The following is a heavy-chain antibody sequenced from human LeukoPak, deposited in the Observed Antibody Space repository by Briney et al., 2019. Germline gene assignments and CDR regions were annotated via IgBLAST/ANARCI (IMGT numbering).Heavy chain of an antibody. V-gene: IGHV3-23*01. Sequence: PGGSLRLSCAASGFTFCSYFMSRVRQAPGEGVEWGSHMSCSGSRIDYADSVKGRFTISRDNSKNTLSLQMNSLTAEDTAVYYCAKNPRLEGWIYFDSWGQGILVTVSS. D-gene: IGHD1-1*01. CDR3: AKNPRLEGWIYFDS. J-gene: IGHJ4*02. CDR1: GFTFCSYF. CDR2: MSCSGSRI.